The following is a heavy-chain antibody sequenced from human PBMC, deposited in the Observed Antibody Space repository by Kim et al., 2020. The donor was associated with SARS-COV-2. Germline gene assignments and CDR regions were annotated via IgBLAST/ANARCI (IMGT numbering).Heavy chain of an antibody. CDR1: GYTFTSYA. D-gene: IGHD2-15*01. Sequence: ASVKVSCKASGYTFTSYAMNWVRQAPGQGLEWMGWINTNTGNPTYAQGFTGRFVFSLDTSVSTAYLQISSLKAEDTAVYYCARDEIFRGVVAAIPENDAFDIWGQGTMVTVSS. J-gene: IGHJ3*02. V-gene: IGHV7-4-1*02. CDR3: ARDEIFRGVVAAIPENDAFDI. CDR2: INTNTGNP.